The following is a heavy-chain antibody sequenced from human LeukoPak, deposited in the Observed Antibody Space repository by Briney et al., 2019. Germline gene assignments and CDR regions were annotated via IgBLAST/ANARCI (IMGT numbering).Heavy chain of an antibody. CDR2: LFSSGTT. V-gene: IGHV4-61*02. CDR3: ARNLAAGTFDI. Sequence: PSETLSLTCTVSGGSFSSGDYSWNWIRQPAGQGLEWIGRLFSSGTTNYNPSLKSRVTISGDTSNNQFSLKLTSVTAADTAVYYCARNLAAGTFDIWGQGTMVTVSS. D-gene: IGHD6-19*01. J-gene: IGHJ3*02. CDR1: GGSFSSGDYS.